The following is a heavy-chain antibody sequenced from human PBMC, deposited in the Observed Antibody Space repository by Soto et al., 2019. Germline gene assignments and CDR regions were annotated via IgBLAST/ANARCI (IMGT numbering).Heavy chain of an antibody. CDR3: ARVPATRRAVPGTDGYNYYHGMDV. J-gene: IGHJ6*02. D-gene: IGHD6-19*01. CDR2: IRSDGSSI. V-gene: IGHV3-74*01. CDR1: GFTLSSYL. Sequence: EVQLVESGGGLIQRGGSPRLSCAASGFTLSSYLMHWVRQAPGKGLVWVSRIRSDGSSIIDADFVKGRFTVSRDNAKNTLYLQMNSLRDEDTAVYYCARVPATRRAVPGTDGYNYYHGMDVWGQGTTVTVSS.